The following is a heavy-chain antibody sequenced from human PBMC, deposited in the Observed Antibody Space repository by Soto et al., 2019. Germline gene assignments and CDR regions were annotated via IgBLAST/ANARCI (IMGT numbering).Heavy chain of an antibody. Sequence: PSETLSLTCTVSGGSISSGGYYWSWIRQHPGKGLEWIGYIYYSGSTYYNPSLKSRVTISVDTSKNQFSPKLSSVTAADTAVYYCARDPGYCSGGSCNWFDPWGQGTLVTVSS. V-gene: IGHV4-31*03. CDR3: ARDPGYCSGGSCNWFDP. D-gene: IGHD2-15*01. J-gene: IGHJ5*02. CDR2: IYYSGST. CDR1: GGSISSGGYY.